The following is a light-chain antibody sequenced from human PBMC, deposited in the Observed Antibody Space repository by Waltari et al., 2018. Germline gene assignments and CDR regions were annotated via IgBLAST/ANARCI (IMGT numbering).Light chain of an antibody. CDR3: QHYYDNPFT. J-gene: IGKJ3*01. CDR1: QNIYSN. Sequence: IQMTQSPSALSASVGDRVTISCRASQNIYSNLAWYQQRPGKAPKLLIYAASSLQSGIPSRFSGSGSGTDFTLTISSLQPEDSAAYYCQHYYDNPFTFGPGTKLDIK. CDR2: AAS. V-gene: IGKV1-6*01.